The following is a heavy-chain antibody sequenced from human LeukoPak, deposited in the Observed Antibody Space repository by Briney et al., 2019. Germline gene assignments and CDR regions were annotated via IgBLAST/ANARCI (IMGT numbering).Heavy chain of an antibody. D-gene: IGHD6-19*01. CDR2: ISGSGGST. CDR1: GFTFSSYA. Sequence: PGGSLRLSCAASGFTFSSYAMSWVRQAPGKGLEWVSAISGSGGSTYYADSVKGRFTISRDNAKNSLYLQMNSLRAEDTAVYYCAREGGIAVAKWYYFDYWGQGTLVTVSS. CDR3: AREGGIAVAKWYYFDY. V-gene: IGHV3-23*01. J-gene: IGHJ4*02.